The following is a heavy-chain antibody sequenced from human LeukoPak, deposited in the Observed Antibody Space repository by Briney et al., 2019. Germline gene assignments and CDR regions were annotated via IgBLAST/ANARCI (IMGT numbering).Heavy chain of an antibody. CDR1: GGSFSGYY. J-gene: IGHJ4*02. CDR2: INHSGST. V-gene: IGHV4-34*01. D-gene: IGHD1-1*01. CDR3: ARAPGWIDDY. Sequence: PSETLSLTCAVYGGSFSGYYWSWIRQPPGKGLEWIGEINHSGSTNYNPSLKSRVTISVDTSKNQFSLKLSSVTAADTAVYYCARAPGWIDDYWGQGTLVTVSS.